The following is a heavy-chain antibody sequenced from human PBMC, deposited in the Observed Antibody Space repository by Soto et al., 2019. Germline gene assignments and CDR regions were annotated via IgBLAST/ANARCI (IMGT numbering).Heavy chain of an antibody. V-gene: IGHV3-30*18. D-gene: IGHD1-1*01. J-gene: IGHJ4*02. Sequence: QVQLVESGGGVVQPGRSLRLSCAASGFTFSNYGMHWVRQAPGKGLEWVIVISYDGNVAYYADSVKGRFTISRDNSKNPLYPQLTSLRTEDTAMYYCAKEGPITNWYFDYWGQGTLLTVSS. CDR3: AKEGPITNWYFDY. CDR2: ISYDGNVA. CDR1: GFTFSNYG.